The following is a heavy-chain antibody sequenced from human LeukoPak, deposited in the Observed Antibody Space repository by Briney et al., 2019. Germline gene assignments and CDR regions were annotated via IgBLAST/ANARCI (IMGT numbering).Heavy chain of an antibody. V-gene: IGHV1-2*02. CDR2: IDPNSGGS. J-gene: IGHJ4*02. CDR1: GGTFSSYA. Sequence: ASVKVSCKASGGTFSSYASSWVRQAPGQGLEWMGWIDPNSGGSNSAQKFQGRVTMTRDTSISTAYMELSRLRSDDTAVYYCARAPRGFCSGGSCFDFWGQGTLVTVSS. CDR3: ARAPRGFCSGGSCFDF. D-gene: IGHD2-15*01.